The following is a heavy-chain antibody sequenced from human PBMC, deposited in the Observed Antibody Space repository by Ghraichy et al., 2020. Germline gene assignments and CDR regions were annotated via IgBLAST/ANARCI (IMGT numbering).Heavy chain of an antibody. CDR1: GYTFTSYY. D-gene: IGHD3-22*01. Sequence: ASVKVSCKASGYTFTSYYMHWVRQAPGQGLEWMGIINPSGGSTSYAQKFQGRVTMTRDTSTSTVYMELSSLRSEDTAVYYCARGSPFGTYYYDSSGYLGYWGQGTLVTVSS. J-gene: IGHJ4*02. V-gene: IGHV1-46*01. CDR2: INPSGGST. CDR3: ARGSPFGTYYYDSSGYLGY.